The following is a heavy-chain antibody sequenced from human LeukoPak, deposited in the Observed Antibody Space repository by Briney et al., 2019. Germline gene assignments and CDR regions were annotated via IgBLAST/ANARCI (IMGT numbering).Heavy chain of an antibody. D-gene: IGHD3-10*01. CDR3: ARGFGETGYYFDY. V-gene: IGHV4-30-2*01. J-gene: IGHJ4*02. CDR2: IYHSGST. Sequence: SETLSLTCAVSGGSISSGGYSWSWIRQPPGKGLEWIGYIYHSGSTYYNPSLKSRVTISVDRSKNQFSLKLSSVTAADTAVYYCARGFGETGYYFDYWGQGTLVTVSS. CDR1: GGSISSGGYS.